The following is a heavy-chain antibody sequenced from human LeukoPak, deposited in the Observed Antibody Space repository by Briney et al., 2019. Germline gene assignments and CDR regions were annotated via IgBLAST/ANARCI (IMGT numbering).Heavy chain of an antibody. CDR3: ARQKARVIGS. Sequence: GGSLRLSCAASGFTFSSYAMSWVRQAPGKGLEWVSAISGSGGSTYYADSVKGRFTISRDNSKNTLHLQMNSLRAEDTAVYYCARQKARVIGSWGQGTLVTVSS. D-gene: IGHD3-16*02. V-gene: IGHV3-23*01. CDR1: GFTFSSYA. CDR2: ISGSGGST. J-gene: IGHJ5*02.